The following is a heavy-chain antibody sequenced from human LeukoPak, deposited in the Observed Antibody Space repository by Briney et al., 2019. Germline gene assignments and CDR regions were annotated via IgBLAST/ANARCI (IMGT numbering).Heavy chain of an antibody. D-gene: IGHD2-21*01. CDR3: ARGISAFDY. J-gene: IGHJ4*02. CDR1: GGSFSGYY. CDR2: INHSGST. V-gene: IGHV4-34*01. Sequence: SETLSLTCAVYGGSFSGYYWSWIRQPPGKGLEWIGEINHSGSTNYNPSLKSRVTISVDTSKNQCSLKLSSVTAADTAVCYCARGISAFDYWGQGTLVTVSS.